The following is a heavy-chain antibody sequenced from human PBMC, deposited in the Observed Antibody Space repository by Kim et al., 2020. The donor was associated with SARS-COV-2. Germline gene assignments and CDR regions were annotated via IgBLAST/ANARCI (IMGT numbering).Heavy chain of an antibody. D-gene: IGHD3-16*01. J-gene: IGHJ6*01. CDR2: ISYDGSNK. CDR3: ARGARGGVQCFYYH. Sequence: GGSLRLSCAASGFTFSAYAMNWVRQAPGKGLEWVSVISYDGSNKYYADSVKGRFTISRDNSKNTLYLQMNSLRAEDTALYYCARGARGGVQCFYYH. V-gene: IGHV3-30*03. CDR1: GFTFSAYA.